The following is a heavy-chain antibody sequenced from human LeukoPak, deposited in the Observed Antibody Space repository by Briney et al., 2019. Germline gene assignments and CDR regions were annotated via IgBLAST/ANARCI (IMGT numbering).Heavy chain of an antibody. J-gene: IGHJ6*03. D-gene: IGHD3-10*01. CDR2: IYSGGST. CDR1: GFTVSSNY. V-gene: IGHV3-53*01. Sequence: GGSLRLSCAASGFTVSSNYMSWVRQAPGKGLEWASVIYSGGSTCYADSVKGRFTISRENSKNTLYLQMNSLRAEDTAVYYCASGSGSYRTPYYYMDVWGTGTTVTVSS. CDR3: ASGSGSYRTPYYYMDV.